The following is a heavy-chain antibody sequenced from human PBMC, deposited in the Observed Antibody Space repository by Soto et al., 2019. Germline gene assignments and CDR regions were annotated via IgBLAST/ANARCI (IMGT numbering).Heavy chain of an antibody. CDR1: GFTFSSYG. Sequence: GGSLRLSCAASGFTFSSYGMHWVRQAPGKGLEWVAVIWYDGSNKYYADSVKGRFTISRDNSKNTLYLQMNSLRAEDTAVYYCARRGVLGYGDSSGGMDVWGQGTTVTVSS. V-gene: IGHV3-33*01. CDR3: ARRGVLGYGDSSGGMDV. J-gene: IGHJ6*02. D-gene: IGHD4-17*01. CDR2: IWYDGSNK.